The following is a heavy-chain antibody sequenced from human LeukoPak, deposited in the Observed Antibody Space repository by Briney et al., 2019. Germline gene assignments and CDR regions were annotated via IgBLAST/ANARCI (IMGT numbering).Heavy chain of an antibody. Sequence: GGSLRLSCAASGLTFSSYAMSWVRQAPGKGLEWVSAISGSGGSTYYADSVKGRFTISRDNSKNTLYLQMNSLRAEDTAVYYCAKSVYDFWSGYYTGVYYLVYWGQGTLVTDSS. J-gene: IGHJ4*02. CDR2: ISGSGGST. D-gene: IGHD3-3*01. CDR1: GLTFSSYA. CDR3: AKSVYDFWSGYYTGVYYLVY. V-gene: IGHV3-23*01.